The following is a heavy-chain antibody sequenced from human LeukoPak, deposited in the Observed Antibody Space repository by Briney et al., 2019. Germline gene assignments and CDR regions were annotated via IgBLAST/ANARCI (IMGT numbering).Heavy chain of an antibody. CDR3: AKDGSWGDYYFYFYIDV. V-gene: IGHV3-23*01. D-gene: IGHD3-16*01. CDR2: ISASGHYT. J-gene: IGHJ6*03. CDR1: GFTFGNYA. Sequence: GGSLRLSCEVSGFTFGNYAMSWVRQAPGKGLEWISGISASGHYTYTADSLKGRFTISRVNSKNTLYLQMNSLRAEDTALYYCAKDGSWGDYYFYFYIDVWGKGTTVTVSS.